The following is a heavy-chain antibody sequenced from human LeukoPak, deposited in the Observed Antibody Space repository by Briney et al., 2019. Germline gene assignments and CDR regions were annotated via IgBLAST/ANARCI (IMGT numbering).Heavy chain of an antibody. CDR3: ARAGHSYGPPYWYFDL. CDR2: INHSGST. J-gene: IGHJ2*01. V-gene: IGHV4-34*01. Sequence: PSETLSLTCAVYGGSFSGYYWSWIRQPPGKGLEWIGEINHSGSTNYNPSLKSRVTISVDTSKNQFSLKLSSVTAADTAVYYCARAGHSYGPPYWYFDLWGRGTLVTVSS. CDR1: GGSFSGYY. D-gene: IGHD5-18*01.